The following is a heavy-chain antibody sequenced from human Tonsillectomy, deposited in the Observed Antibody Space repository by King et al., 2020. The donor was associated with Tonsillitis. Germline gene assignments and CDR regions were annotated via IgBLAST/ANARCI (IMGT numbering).Heavy chain of an antibody. D-gene: IGHD3-10*01. J-gene: IGHJ4*02. CDR2: ISGSSGIT. V-gene: IGHV3-23*04. Sequence: VQLVESGGGLVQPGGSLRLSCAASRVTISSYAMSWVRQAPGKGLEWVSTISGSSGITYYADSVKGRFTISRDSSKNTLYLQMNSLRAEDTAVYYCAKMGDGSGPYYKLFDYWGQGTLVTVSS. CDR3: AKMGDGSGPYYKLFDY. CDR1: RVTISSYA.